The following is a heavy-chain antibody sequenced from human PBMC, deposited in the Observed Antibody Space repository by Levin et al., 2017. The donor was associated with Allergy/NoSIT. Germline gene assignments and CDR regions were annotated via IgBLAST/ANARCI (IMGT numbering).Heavy chain of an antibody. CDR2: ISSSGSTI. J-gene: IGHJ4*02. Sequence: GGSLRLSCAASGFTFSSYEMNWVRQAPGKGLEWVSYISSSGSTIYYADSVKGRFTISRDNAKNSLYLQMNSLRAEDTAVYYCARETDSSSNVDWGQGTLVTVSS. CDR3: ARETDSSSNVD. D-gene: IGHD6-6*01. CDR1: GFTFSSYE. V-gene: IGHV3-48*03.